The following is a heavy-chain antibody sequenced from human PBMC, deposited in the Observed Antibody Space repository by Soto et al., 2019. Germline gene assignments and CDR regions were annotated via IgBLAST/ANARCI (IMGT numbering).Heavy chain of an antibody. J-gene: IGHJ4*02. V-gene: IGHV4-30-2*01. CDR2: IYHSGST. Sequence: SETLSLTCAVSGGSISSGGYSWSWIRQPPGKGLEWIGYIYHSGSTYYNPSLKSRVTISVDRSKNTLYLQMNSLRAEDTAVYYCARDYLVVPHRVIDYWGQGTLVTVSS. CDR1: GGSISSGGYS. D-gene: IGHD2-2*01. CDR3: ARDYLVVPHRVIDY.